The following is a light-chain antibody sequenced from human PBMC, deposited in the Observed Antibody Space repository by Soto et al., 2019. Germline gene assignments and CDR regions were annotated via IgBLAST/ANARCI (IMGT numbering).Light chain of an antibody. Sequence: DIQLTQSPSFLSAYVGDRAAITCRASLDIRSYLAWYQQKPGRAPKLLIYDASSLASGVPSRFSGSGSGTEFTLTISSLQPDDFATYYCQQYNGYSRTFGQGTKVDI. V-gene: IGKV1-9*01. CDR1: LDIRSY. J-gene: IGKJ1*01. CDR2: DAS. CDR3: QQYNGYSRT.